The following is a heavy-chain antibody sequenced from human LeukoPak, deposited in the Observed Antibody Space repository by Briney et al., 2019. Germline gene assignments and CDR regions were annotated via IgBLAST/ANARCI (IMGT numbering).Heavy chain of an antibody. CDR2: IYYSGST. CDR1: GGSISSTTYY. D-gene: IGHD3/OR15-3a*01. V-gene: IGHV4-39*01. CDR3: ARHRRHFDFSTGYYAGPFDI. J-gene: IGHJ3*02. Sequence: PSETLSLTCTVSGGSISSTTYYWGWVRQPPGKGLEWIGCIYYSGSTYYIPSLKSRVTISLHTSMNQFSLKLSSVTAADTAVYYCARHRRHFDFSTGYYAGPFDIWGQGTMVTVSS.